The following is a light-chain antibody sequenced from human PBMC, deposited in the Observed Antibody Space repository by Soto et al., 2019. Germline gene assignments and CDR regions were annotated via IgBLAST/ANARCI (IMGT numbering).Light chain of an antibody. CDR2: NAY. V-gene: IGKV3-15*01. Sequence: EIVMTQSPASLSVSPGESVTLSCRASQGVATTLAWYRQQPGQAPRLLIYNAYIRASGVPARFSGSGSGTEFTLTISSLQSEDLAVYYCQHYKTWPLAFGGGTKVDIK. J-gene: IGKJ4*01. CDR3: QHYKTWPLA. CDR1: QGVATT.